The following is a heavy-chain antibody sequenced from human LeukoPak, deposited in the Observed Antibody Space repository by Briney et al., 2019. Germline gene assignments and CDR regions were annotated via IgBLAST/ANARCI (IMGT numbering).Heavy chain of an antibody. CDR1: GFTFSSYA. V-gene: IGHV3-23*01. J-gene: IGHJ4*02. Sequence: GGSLRLSCAASGFTFSSYAMSWVRQAPGKGVEWVSAISGSGGSTYYADSVKGRFTISRDNSKNTLYLQMNSLRAEDTAVYYCAKDYYDSSGYSVDYWGQGTLVTVSS. CDR2: ISGSGGST. CDR3: AKDYYDSSGYSVDY. D-gene: IGHD3-22*01.